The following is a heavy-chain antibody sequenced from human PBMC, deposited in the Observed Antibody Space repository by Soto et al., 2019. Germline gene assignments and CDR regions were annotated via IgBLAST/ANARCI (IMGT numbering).Heavy chain of an antibody. CDR2: INSDGSSI. Sequence: PGGSLRLSCAASGFTFSSYWMHWVRQVPGKGLVWVSRINSDGSSITYADSVKGRFTISRDNAKNTLYLQMNSLRVEDTALYYCAIDLTGSVFDYWGQGTLVTVSS. J-gene: IGHJ4*02. CDR3: AIDLTGSVFDY. CDR1: GFTFSSYW. D-gene: IGHD6-25*01. V-gene: IGHV3-74*01.